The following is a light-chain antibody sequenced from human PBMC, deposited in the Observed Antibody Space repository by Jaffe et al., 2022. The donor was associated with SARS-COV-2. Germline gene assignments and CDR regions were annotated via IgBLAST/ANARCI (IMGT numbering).Light chain of an antibody. CDR2: GAS. CDR1: QTVGTNY. Sequence: EIVLTQSPGTLSLSPGERATLSCRASQTVGTNYIAWYQVRPGQSPRLLIYGASSRAAGIPGRFSGSGSGTDFALTISRLEPEDFAVYYCQLYGNSPTFGQGTRLEI. J-gene: IGKJ5*01. CDR3: QLYGNSPT. V-gene: IGKV3-20*01.